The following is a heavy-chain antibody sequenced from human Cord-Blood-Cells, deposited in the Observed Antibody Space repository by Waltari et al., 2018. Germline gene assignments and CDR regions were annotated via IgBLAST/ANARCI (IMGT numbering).Heavy chain of an antibody. Sequence: QVQLVQSGAEVKKPGASVKVSCKASGYTFTGYYMHWVRQAPGQGLEWRGWINPNRGGKNYAKKFQGRGTMTRDTYISTAYMELSRLRSDDTAVYYCARDPISVLRFLEWLFDYWGQGTLVTVSS. J-gene: IGHJ4*02. CDR3: ARDPISVLRFLEWLFDY. CDR1: GYTFTGYY. V-gene: IGHV1-2*02. CDR2: INPNRGGK. D-gene: IGHD3-3*01.